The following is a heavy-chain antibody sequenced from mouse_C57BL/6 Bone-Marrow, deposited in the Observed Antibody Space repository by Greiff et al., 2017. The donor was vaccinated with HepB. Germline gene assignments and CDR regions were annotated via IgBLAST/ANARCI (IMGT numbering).Heavy chain of an antibody. Sequence: VQLMESGPGLVKPSQSLFLTCSITGFPITSGYYWIWMRQSPGKPLEWMGYITHSGETFYNPSLQSPISITRETSKNQFFLQLNSETTEDTAMYYCAGDRGGAYWGQGTLVTVSA. D-gene: IGHD1-1*02. J-gene: IGHJ3*01. CDR1: GFPITSGYY. CDR3: AGDRGGAY. V-gene: IGHV12-3*01. CDR2: ITHSGET.